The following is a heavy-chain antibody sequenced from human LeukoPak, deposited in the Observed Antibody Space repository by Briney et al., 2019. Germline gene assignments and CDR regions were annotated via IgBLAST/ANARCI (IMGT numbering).Heavy chain of an antibody. CDR2: IWYDGSNK. CDR1: RFTFSSYG. D-gene: IGHD3-10*01. CDR3: ARDVRAGSGGYPSPTF. V-gene: IGHV3-33*01. Sequence: GGSLRLSCAASRFTFSSYGMHWVRQAPGKGLEWVAVIWYDGSNKYYADSVKGRFTISRDNSKNTLYLQMNSLRAEDTAVYYCARDVRAGSGGYPSPTFWAQGTLVTVSS. J-gene: IGHJ4*02.